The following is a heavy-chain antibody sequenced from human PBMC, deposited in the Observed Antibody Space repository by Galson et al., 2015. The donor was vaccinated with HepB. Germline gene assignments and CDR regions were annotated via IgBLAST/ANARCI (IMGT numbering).Heavy chain of an antibody. CDR1: GYIFTTYW. Sequence: QSGAEVKKPGESLKISCKGSGYIFTTYWIGWVRQMPGKGLEWMGIIYPGDSDTRYCPSVQGQVAISADRSITTAYLQWSSLKASDSAMYYCARGGLRAAGGTFDIWGQGTMVTVSA. CDR3: ARGGLRAAGGTFDI. V-gene: IGHV5-51*01. CDR2: IYPGDSDT. J-gene: IGHJ3*02. D-gene: IGHD3-16*01.